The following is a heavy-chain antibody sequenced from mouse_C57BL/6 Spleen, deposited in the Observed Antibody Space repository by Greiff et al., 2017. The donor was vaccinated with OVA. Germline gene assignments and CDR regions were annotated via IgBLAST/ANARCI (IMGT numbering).Heavy chain of an antibody. CDR1: GYTFTSYW. Sequence: QVQLQQSGAELVRPGSSVKLSCKASGYTFTSYWMHWVKQRPIQGLEWIGNIDPSDSETHYNQKFKDKATLTVDKSSSTAYMQLSSLTSEDSAVYYCARYGSSYGWYFDVWGTGTTVTVSS. CDR2: IDPSDSET. CDR3: ARYGSSYGWYFDV. V-gene: IGHV1-52*01. J-gene: IGHJ1*03. D-gene: IGHD1-1*01.